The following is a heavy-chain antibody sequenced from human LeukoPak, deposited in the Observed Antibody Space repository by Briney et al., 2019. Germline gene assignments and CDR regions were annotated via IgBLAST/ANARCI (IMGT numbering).Heavy chain of an antibody. J-gene: IGHJ6*02. D-gene: IGHD1-26*01. CDR1: GGSLSGYY. CDR3: TRRGSGNGGTYAGMDV. V-gene: IGHV4-34*01. CDR2: INHSGST. Sequence: SETLSLTCAVYGGSLSGYYWSWIRQPPGKGLEWIGEINHSGSTNYNPSLKSRVTISVDTSKNQFSLRLTSVNAADTALYFCTRRGSGNGGTYAGMDVWGPGTSVTVSS.